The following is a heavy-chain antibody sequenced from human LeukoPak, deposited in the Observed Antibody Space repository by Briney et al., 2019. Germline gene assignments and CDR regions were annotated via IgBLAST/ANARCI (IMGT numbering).Heavy chain of an antibody. CDR2: IRGSGGST. CDR1: GFTFSSYA. CDR3: AKALYGDYVGVSIDY. Sequence: PGGSLRLSCAASGFTFSSYAMSWVRQAPGKGLEWVSAIRGSGGSTYYADSVKGRFTISRDNSKNTLYLQMNSLRAEDTAVYYCAKALYGDYVGVSIDYWGQGTLVTVSS. V-gene: IGHV3-23*01. D-gene: IGHD4-17*01. J-gene: IGHJ4*02.